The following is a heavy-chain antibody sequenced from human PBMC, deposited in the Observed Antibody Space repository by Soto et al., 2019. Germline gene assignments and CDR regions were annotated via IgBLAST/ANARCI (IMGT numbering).Heavy chain of an antibody. V-gene: IGHV3-30*18. D-gene: IGHD6-19*01. Sequence: QVQLVESGGGVVQPGRSVRLSCAASGFTFSSYGMHWVRQAPGKGLEWVAVISYDGSNKYYADSVKGRFTISRDNSKNTLYLQMNSLRAEDTAVYYCAKDRGWLDLGMDVWGQGTTVTVSS. CDR1: GFTFSSYG. CDR2: ISYDGSNK. CDR3: AKDRGWLDLGMDV. J-gene: IGHJ6*02.